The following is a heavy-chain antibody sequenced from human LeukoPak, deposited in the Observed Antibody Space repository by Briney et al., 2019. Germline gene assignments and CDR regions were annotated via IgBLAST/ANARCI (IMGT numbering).Heavy chain of an antibody. D-gene: IGHD3-3*01. CDR3: ARERLARFPYFDY. CDR2: IIPVFGTP. CDR1: GYTLTDHY. Sequence: ASVKVSCKASGYTLTDHYVHWVRQAPGQGPEWMGGIIPVFGTPNYAQKFQGRLTITADRSTTTAYMELSSLTSDDTAVYYCARERLARFPYFDYWGQGTLVAVSS. V-gene: IGHV1-69*06. J-gene: IGHJ4*02.